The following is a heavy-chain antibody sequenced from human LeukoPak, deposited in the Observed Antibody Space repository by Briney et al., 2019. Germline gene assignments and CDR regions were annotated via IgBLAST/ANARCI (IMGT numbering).Heavy chain of an antibody. D-gene: IGHD2-15*01. CDR2: IKQDGSEK. CDR1: GFTFKTYW. V-gene: IGHV3-7*01. Sequence: GGSLRLSCAASGFTFKTYWMSWVRQAPGKGLEWVANIKQDGSEKYYVDSVKGRFTISRDNAKNSLYLQMNSLRVEDTAVYYCARDRYCGSGGCPMDVWGKGTTVTVSS. CDR3: ARDRYCGSGGCPMDV. J-gene: IGHJ6*03.